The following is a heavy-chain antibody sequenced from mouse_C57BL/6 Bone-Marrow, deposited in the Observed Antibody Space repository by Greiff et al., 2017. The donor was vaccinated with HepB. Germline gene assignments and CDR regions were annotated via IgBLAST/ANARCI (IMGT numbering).Heavy chain of an antibody. V-gene: IGHV1-47*01. CDR3: ARHYGYDEDYFDY. D-gene: IGHD2-2*01. J-gene: IGHJ2*01. CDR1: GYTFTTYP. CDR2: FHPYNDDT. Sequence: VQRVESGAELVKPGASVKMSCKASGYTFTTYPIEWMKQNHGKSLEWIGNFHPYNDDTKYNEKFKGKATLTVEKSSSTVYLELSRLTSDDSAVYYCARHYGYDEDYFDYWGQGTTLTVSS.